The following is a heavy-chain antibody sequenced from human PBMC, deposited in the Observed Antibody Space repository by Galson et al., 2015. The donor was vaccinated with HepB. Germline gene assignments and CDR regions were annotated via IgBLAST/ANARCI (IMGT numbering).Heavy chain of an antibody. J-gene: IGHJ3*02. D-gene: IGHD1-26*01. Sequence: LSLTCTVSGGSISSYYWSWIRQPPGKGLEWIGYIYYSGSTNYNPSLKSRVTISVDTSKNQFSLKLSSVTAADTAVYYCALLRIVGATSAFDIWGQGTMVTVSS. V-gene: IGHV4-59*01. CDR1: GGSISSYY. CDR2: IYYSGST. CDR3: ALLRIVGATSAFDI.